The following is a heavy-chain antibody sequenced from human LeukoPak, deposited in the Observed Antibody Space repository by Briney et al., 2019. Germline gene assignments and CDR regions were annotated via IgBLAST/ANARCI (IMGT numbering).Heavy chain of an antibody. CDR1: GFTFSTYA. Sequence: PGGSLRLSCAASGFTFSTYAMHWVRQAPGKGLEWVAAISYDGSNKNYADSVKGRFTISRDNSKNTLYLQMNSLRAEDTAVYYCAKEYGYTYGEFDYWGQGTLVTVSS. J-gene: IGHJ4*02. CDR2: ISYDGSNK. D-gene: IGHD5-18*01. V-gene: IGHV3-30*04. CDR3: AKEYGYTYGEFDY.